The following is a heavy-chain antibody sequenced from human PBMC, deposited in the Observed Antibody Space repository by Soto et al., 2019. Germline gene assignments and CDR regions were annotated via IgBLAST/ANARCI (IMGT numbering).Heavy chain of an antibody. D-gene: IGHD2-8*01. Sequence: PSETLSLTCTVSGGSISSSSYYWGWISQPPGKGLEWIGSIYYSVSTYYNPSLKSRVTISVDTSKNQFSLKLSSVTAADTAVYYCARGMGPLNWFDPWGQGTLVTVSS. CDR1: GGSISSSSYY. J-gene: IGHJ5*02. V-gene: IGHV4-39*01. CDR2: IYYSVST. CDR3: ARGMGPLNWFDP.